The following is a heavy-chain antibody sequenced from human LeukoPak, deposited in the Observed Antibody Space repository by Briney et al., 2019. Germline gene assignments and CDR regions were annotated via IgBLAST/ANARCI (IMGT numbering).Heavy chain of an antibody. CDR1: GGSVSGYY. J-gene: IGHJ6*02. V-gene: IGHV4-39*01. CDR2: IYYSGST. Sequence: SETPSLTCTVSGGSVSGYYWGWIRQPPGKGLEWIGSIYYSGSTYYNPSLKSRVTISVDTSKNQFSLKLSSVTAADTAVYYCARLSHYDSSGYYFYYYYYGMDVWGQGTTVTVSS. CDR3: ARLSHYDSSGYYFYYYYYGMDV. D-gene: IGHD3-22*01.